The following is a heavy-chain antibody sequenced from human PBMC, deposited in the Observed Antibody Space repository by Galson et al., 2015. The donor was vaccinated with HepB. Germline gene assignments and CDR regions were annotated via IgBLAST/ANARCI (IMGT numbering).Heavy chain of an antibody. CDR2: ISYDGSDK. V-gene: IGHV3-30-3*01. D-gene: IGHD6-19*01. CDR1: GFTLSNYN. CDR3: ARKNSGWYTFDY. Sequence: SLRLSCAASGFTLSNYNMHCVRQAPGKGLQWVAVISYDGSDKYYADSVKGRFTISRDNSKNSLYLQMSSLRAEDTAVYYCARKNSGWYTFDYWGQGTLVTVSS. J-gene: IGHJ4*02.